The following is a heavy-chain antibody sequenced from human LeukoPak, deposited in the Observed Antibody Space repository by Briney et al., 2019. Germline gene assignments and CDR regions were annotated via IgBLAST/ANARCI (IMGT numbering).Heavy chain of an antibody. Sequence: ASVKVSCTASGYTFTSYDIKWVRQATGQGLEWMGWINTNTGNPTYAQGFTGRFVFSLDTSVSTAYLQISSLKAEDTAVYYCARILYDFRGGNWFDPWGQGTLVTVSS. V-gene: IGHV7-4-1*02. CDR1: GYTFTSYD. D-gene: IGHD3-3*01. CDR2: INTNTGNP. J-gene: IGHJ5*02. CDR3: ARILYDFRGGNWFDP.